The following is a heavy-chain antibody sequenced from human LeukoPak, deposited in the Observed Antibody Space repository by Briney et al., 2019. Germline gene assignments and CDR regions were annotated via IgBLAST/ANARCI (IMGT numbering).Heavy chain of an antibody. CDR1: GFTFDDYG. V-gene: IGHV4-38-2*02. J-gene: IGHJ3*02. CDR3: ARDGLLLPDAFDI. Sequence: GSLRLSCAASGFTFDDYGMSWVRQAPGKGLEWIGSIYHSGSTYYNPSLKSRVTISVDTSKNQFSLKLSSVTAADTAVYYCARDGLLLPDAFDIWGQGTMVTVSS. D-gene: IGHD3-22*01. CDR2: IYHSGST.